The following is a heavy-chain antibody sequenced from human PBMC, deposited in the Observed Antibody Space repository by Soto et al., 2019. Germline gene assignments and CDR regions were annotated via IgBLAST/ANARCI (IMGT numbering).Heavy chain of an antibody. CDR2: IFYSGST. V-gene: IGHV4-59*11. J-gene: IGHJ4*02. D-gene: IGHD6-13*01. Sequence: SENLSLTCTVSGGSISGHYWTWIRQPPGKGLEWIGYIFYSGSTNYNPSLKSRVTISVDTSKNQFSLKLSSVTAADTALSYCARVGSSGWSPDYWGRGTLVTVSS. CDR3: ARVGSSGWSPDY. CDR1: GGSISGHY.